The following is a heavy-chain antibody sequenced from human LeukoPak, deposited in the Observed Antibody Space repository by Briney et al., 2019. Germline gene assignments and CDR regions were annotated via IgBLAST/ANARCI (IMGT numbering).Heavy chain of an antibody. Sequence: GGSLRLSCEVSGFTFSSYAMNWVRQGPGKGLEWVSFISAGGSSTYSADSVKGRFTISRDNSKNTLYLQMNSLRAEDTAVYYCATTGYSSRNYWGQGTLVTVSS. CDR1: GFTFSSYA. J-gene: IGHJ4*02. CDR3: ATTGYSSRNY. D-gene: IGHD6-13*01. CDR2: ISAGGSST. V-gene: IGHV3-23*01.